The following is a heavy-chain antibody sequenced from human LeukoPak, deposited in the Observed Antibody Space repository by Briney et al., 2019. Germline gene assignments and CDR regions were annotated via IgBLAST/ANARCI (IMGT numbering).Heavy chain of an antibody. D-gene: IGHD1/OR15-1a*01. CDR3: ARVGTTGATADN. Sequence: GSSVKVSCKASGGNFSSYAISWVRQAPGKGPEWMGIINPRGGSTDYAQKFQGRVTMTSDTSTSTVYMELKSLRSEDTAVYFCARVGTTGATADNWGQGTLVTVSS. CDR2: INPRGGST. CDR1: GGNFSSYA. J-gene: IGHJ4*02. V-gene: IGHV1-46*01.